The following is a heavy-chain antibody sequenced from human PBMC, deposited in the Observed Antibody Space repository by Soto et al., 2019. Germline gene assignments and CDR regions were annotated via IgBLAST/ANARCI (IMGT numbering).Heavy chain of an antibody. CDR3: ARDLWGYCGTDCYPLDV. CDR1: CVSISSGSYY. V-gene: IGHV4-39*07. CDR2: IYYSGST. J-gene: IGHJ6*02. D-gene: IGHD2-21*02. Sequence: SETLSLTCTISCVSISSGSYYWGLIRQPPGKGLEWIGSIYYSGSTYYNPSLKSRVTISVDTSKNQFSLKLNSVTAADTAVYYCARDLWGYCGTDCYPLDVWGQGTTVT.